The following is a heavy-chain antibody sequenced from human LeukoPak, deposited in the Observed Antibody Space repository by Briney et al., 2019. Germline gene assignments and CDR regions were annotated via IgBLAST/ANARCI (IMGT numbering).Heavy chain of an antibody. V-gene: IGHV3-11*04. CDR3: ARGVYYYDSIGVGYFDY. CDR2: ITTTGSTI. CDR1: GFTFSDYY. J-gene: IGHJ4*02. Sequence: PGGSLRLSCAASGFTFSDYYMAWFRQAPGKGLEWVSYITTTGSTIFYTDSVKGRFIVSRDNSKNTLYLQMNSLRAEDTAVYYCARGVYYYDSIGVGYFDYWGQGTLVTVSS. D-gene: IGHD3-22*01.